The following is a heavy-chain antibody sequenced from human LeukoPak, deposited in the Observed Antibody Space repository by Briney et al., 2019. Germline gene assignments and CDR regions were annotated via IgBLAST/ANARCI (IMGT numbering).Heavy chain of an antibody. CDR2: IYYSGST. CDR1: GGSISSYY. D-gene: IGHD3-10*01. V-gene: IGHV4-59*01. J-gene: IGHJ4*02. Sequence: SETLSLTCTVSGGSISSYYWSWIRQPPGKGLEWIGYIYYSGSTNYNPSLKSRVTISVDTSKNQFSLKLSSVTAADTAVYYCARGVLLWFGELYQGYYFDYWGQGTLVTVSS. CDR3: ARGVLLWFGELYQGYYFDY.